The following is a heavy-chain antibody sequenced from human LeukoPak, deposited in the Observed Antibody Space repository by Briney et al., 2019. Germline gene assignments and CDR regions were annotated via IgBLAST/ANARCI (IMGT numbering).Heavy chain of an antibody. CDR2: IYYSGST. Sequence: SETLSLTCTVSGGSISSGDYYWSWIRQPPGKGLEWIGYIYYSGSTYYNPSLKSRVTISVDTSKNQFSLKLSSVTAADTAVYYCARVRLLRGFYYFDYRGQGTLVTVSS. V-gene: IGHV4-30-4*01. J-gene: IGHJ4*02. CDR3: ARVRLLRGFYYFDY. CDR1: GGSISSGDYY. D-gene: IGHD2-15*01.